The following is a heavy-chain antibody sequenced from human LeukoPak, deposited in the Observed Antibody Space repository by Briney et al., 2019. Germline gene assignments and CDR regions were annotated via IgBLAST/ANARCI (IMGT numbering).Heavy chain of an antibody. CDR3: AKGGNYFYYMEV. V-gene: IGHV3-9*01. Sequence: PGRSLRLSCAASGFTFDDYVMHWVRRAPGKGLEWVSGISWNSNDIAYGDSVKGRFTISRDNAKNSLYLQMNSLRAEDTALYYCAKGGNYFYYMEVWGKGTTVTVSS. CDR1: GFTFDDYV. D-gene: IGHD6-25*01. J-gene: IGHJ6*03. CDR2: ISWNSNDI.